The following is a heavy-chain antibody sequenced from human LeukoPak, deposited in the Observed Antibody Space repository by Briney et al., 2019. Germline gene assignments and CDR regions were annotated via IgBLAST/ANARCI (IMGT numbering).Heavy chain of an antibody. CDR3: AREDYYDSSGYYYEGGFDY. CDR1: GYTFTSYY. CDR2: INPSGGST. Sequence: ASVKVSCKASGYTFTSYYMHWVRQAPGQGLEWMGIINPSGGSTSYAQKFQGRVTMTRDMSTSTVYMELSSLRSEDTAVYYCAREDYYDSSGYYYEGGFDYWGQGTLVTVSS. V-gene: IGHV1-46*01. J-gene: IGHJ4*02. D-gene: IGHD3-22*01.